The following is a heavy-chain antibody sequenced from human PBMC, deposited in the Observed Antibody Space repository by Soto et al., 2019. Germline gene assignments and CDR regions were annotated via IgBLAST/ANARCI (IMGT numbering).Heavy chain of an antibody. V-gene: IGHV1-69*06. Sequence: SVKVFCKASGCTFSSYAISWVRQAPGQWLEWMGAIITIFGTANYAQKFQGRVTITAEKSTSTAYMELSSLRSEDTAVYYCARDMWTYCRGDCYSNEYLQHWG. J-gene: IGHJ1*01. CDR3: ARDMWTYCRGDCYSNEYLQH. CDR1: GCTFSSYA. CDR2: IITIFGTA. D-gene: IGHD2-21*02.